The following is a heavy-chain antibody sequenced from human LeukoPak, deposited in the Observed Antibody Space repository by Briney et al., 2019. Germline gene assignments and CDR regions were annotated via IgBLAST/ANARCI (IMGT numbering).Heavy chain of an antibody. V-gene: IGHV3-53*01. CDR2: IYSGGST. Sequence: PGGSLRLSCAASGFTVNSNYMSWVRQAPGKGLEWVSVIYSGGSTYYADSVKGRSTISRDNSKNTLYLQMNSLRAEDTAVYYCARARFGYNRGPFDYWGQGILVTVSS. J-gene: IGHJ4*02. CDR3: ARARFGYNRGPFDY. D-gene: IGHD5-24*01. CDR1: GFTVNSNY.